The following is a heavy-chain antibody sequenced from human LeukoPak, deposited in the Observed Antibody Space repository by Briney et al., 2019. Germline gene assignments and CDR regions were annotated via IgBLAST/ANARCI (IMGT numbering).Heavy chain of an antibody. CDR2: FGPGDVET. V-gene: IGHV1-24*01. J-gene: IGHJ3*02. CDR3: ATRLGEFSSRDAFNI. Sequence: SSVTLCCNGAGYGFTLLSMDMVRQPHGKGLELEGGFGPGDVETIYAQRIQRRVTMTESTSTDTAYMELRSLKYEDTAVYYCATRLGEFSSRDAFNIWGQGTMVTVSS. D-gene: IGHD3-16*02. CDR1: GYGFTLLS.